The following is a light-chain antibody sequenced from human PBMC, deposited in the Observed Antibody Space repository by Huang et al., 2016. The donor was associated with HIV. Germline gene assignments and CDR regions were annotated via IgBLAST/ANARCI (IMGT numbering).Light chain of an antibody. J-gene: IGKJ2*01. CDR3: QQYNKWPPYT. CDR2: GAS. Sequence: VMTQSPATLSVSPGERATLSCRASESILRNLAWYQQRPGQPPRLHIYGASVRHPGIPDRLRGSGSGTEFSLTISSLQSEDFAVYYCQQYNKWPPYTYGQGTKLEIK. CDR1: ESILRN. V-gene: IGKV3-15*01.